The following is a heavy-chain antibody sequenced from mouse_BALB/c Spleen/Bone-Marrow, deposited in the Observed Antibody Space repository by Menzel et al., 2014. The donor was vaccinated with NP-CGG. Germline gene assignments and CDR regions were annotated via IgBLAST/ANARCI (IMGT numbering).Heavy chain of an antibody. CDR2: IYPGDGDT. D-gene: IGHD1-1*01. V-gene: IGHV1-80*01. CDR3: ARWITTVVAPYVMDY. CDR1: GYAFSSYW. J-gene: IGHJ4*01. Sequence: QVQLQQPGAELVRPGSPVKISCKAPGYAFSSYWMNWVKQRPGQGLEWIGQIYPGDGDTNYNGKFKGKATLTADKSSSTAYMQLSSLTSEDSAVYFCARWITTVVAPYVMDYWGQGTSVTVSS.